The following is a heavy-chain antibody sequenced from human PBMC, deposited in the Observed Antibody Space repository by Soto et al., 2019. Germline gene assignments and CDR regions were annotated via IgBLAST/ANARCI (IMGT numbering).Heavy chain of an antibody. CDR1: GFTFSSYS. CDR2: ISSSSSYI. Sequence: VQLVESGGGLVKPGGSLRLSCAASGFTFSSYSMNWVRQAPGKGLEWVSSISSSSSYIYYADSVKGRFTISRDNAKNSLYLQMNSLRAEDTAVYYCARDNYGDYGPAFDYWGQGTLVTVSS. J-gene: IGHJ4*02. V-gene: IGHV3-21*01. CDR3: ARDNYGDYGPAFDY. D-gene: IGHD4-17*01.